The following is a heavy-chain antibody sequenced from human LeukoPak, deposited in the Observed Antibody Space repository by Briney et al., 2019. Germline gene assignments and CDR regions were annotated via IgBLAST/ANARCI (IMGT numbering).Heavy chain of an antibody. CDR3: ARAAGHYFDY. Sequence: GGSLRLSCVGTGFTFKSYSMNRVRQAPGKGLEWVSFITSTSSDVLYADSVKGRFTVSRDNARNSLYLQMNSLRAEDTAVYYCARAAGHYFDYWGQGSLVTVSS. CDR1: GFTFKSYS. J-gene: IGHJ4*02. D-gene: IGHD3-10*01. CDR2: ITSTSSDV. V-gene: IGHV3-21*05.